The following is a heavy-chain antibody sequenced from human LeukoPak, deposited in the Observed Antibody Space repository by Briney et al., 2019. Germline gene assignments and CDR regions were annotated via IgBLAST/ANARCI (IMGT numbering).Heavy chain of an antibody. D-gene: IGHD3-22*01. Sequence: TPSETLSLTCTVSGGSISRYYWSWIRQPPGKGLEWIGYIYYTGNTNYNPSLKSRVTISVDTSENQFSLKLNSVTAADTAVYYCARGGDGSGHYCFPLTTWGQGTLVTVSS. CDR1: GGSISRYY. CDR3: ARGGDGSGHYCFPLTT. CDR2: IYYTGNT. V-gene: IGHV4-59*01. J-gene: IGHJ4*02.